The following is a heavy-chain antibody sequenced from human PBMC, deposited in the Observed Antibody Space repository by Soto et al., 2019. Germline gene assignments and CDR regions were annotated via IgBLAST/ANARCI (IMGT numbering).Heavy chain of an antibody. CDR1: GGTFSSYA. J-gene: IGHJ4*02. Sequence: KVSCKASGGTFSSYAISWVRQAPGQGLEWMGGIIPIFGTANYAQKFQGRVTITADESTSTAYMELSSLRSEDTAVYYCAGITMVRGVIIPFDYWGQGTLVTVSS. CDR3: AGITMVRGVIIPFDY. CDR2: IIPIFGTA. D-gene: IGHD3-10*01. V-gene: IGHV1-69*01.